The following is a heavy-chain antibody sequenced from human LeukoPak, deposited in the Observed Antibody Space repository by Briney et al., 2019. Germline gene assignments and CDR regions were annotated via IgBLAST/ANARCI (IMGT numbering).Heavy chain of an antibody. J-gene: IGHJ2*01. V-gene: IGHV4-39*07. Sequence: PSETLSLTCTVSGGSISSGGYYWSWIRQPPGKGLEWIGSIYHSGSTYYNPSLKSRVTISVDTSKNQFSLKLSSVTAADTAVYYCARRWGYCSGDSCNWYFDLWGRGTLVTVSS. D-gene: IGHD2-15*01. CDR2: IYHSGST. CDR3: ARRWGYCSGDSCNWYFDL. CDR1: GGSISSGGYY.